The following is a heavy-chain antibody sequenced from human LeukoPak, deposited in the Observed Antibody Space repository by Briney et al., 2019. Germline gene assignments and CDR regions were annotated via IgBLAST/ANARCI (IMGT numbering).Heavy chain of an antibody. D-gene: IGHD1-20*01. J-gene: IGHJ3*02. CDR1: GGSLSSYY. Sequence: SETLSLTCTVSGGSLSSYYWSWIRQPPGKGLEGIGYIYYSGSTNYNPSLKSRVTISVDTSKNQFSLKLSSVTAADTAVYYCARQGILDAFDIWGQGTMVTVSS. CDR2: IYYSGST. CDR3: ARQGILDAFDI. V-gene: IGHV4-59*08.